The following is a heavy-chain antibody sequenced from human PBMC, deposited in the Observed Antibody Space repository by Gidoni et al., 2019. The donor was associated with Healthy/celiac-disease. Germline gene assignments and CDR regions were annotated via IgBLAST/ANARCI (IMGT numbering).Heavy chain of an antibody. V-gene: IGHV3-43*01. CDR2: ISWDGGST. CDR3: AKDRVGDYYYGMDV. Sequence: VQLVESGGVVVQPGGSLRLSCAASGFTFDDYTMHWVRQAPGKGLEWVSLISWDGGSTYYADSVKGRCTISRDNSKNSLYLQMNSLRTEDTALYYCAKDRVGDYYYGMDVWCQGTTVTVS. CDR1: GFTFDDYT. J-gene: IGHJ6*02.